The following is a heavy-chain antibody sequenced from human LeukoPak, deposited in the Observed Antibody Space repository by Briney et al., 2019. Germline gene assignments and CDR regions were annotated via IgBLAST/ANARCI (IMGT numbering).Heavy chain of an antibody. CDR2: IYYSGST. V-gene: IGHV4-59*01. D-gene: IGHD6-6*01. CDR1: GGSISSYY. Sequence: SETLSLTCTVSGGSISSYYWRWIRQPPGKGLEWIGYIYYSGSTNYNPSLKSRVTISVDTSKNQFSLKLSSVTAADTAVYYCARTEYSSSHRYYYYYMDVWGKGTTVTVSS. J-gene: IGHJ6*03. CDR3: ARTEYSSSHRYYYYYMDV.